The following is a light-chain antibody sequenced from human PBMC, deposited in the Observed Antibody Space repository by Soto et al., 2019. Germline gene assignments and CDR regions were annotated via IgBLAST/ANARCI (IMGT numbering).Light chain of an antibody. V-gene: IGKV3-15*01. CDR3: QQYNNWPQT. J-gene: IGKJ1*01. Sequence: EIVMTQSPATLSVSPGERATLSCRASQRVSSNLAWYQQKPGQAPRLLIYGASTRATGIAARFSGSGSGTVFTLIISSLNSEDVAFYCWQQYNNWPQTFGQGTKVEIK. CDR2: GAS. CDR1: QRVSSN.